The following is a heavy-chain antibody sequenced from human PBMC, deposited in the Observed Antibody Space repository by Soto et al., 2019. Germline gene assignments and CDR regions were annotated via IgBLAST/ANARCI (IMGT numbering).Heavy chain of an antibody. CDR2: LYTGGSA. CDR1: GFSVTDHY. J-gene: IGHJ6*02. V-gene: IGHV3-53*01. CDR3: VRDGRNYYGMDV. Sequence: GGSLRLSCAASGFSVTDHYMTWVRQAPGKGLEWVSVLYTGGSAYYGDSVKGRFTISRDNAKNTLSLQMNSLRAEDTAVYYCVRDGRNYYGMDVWGQGTTVTVSS.